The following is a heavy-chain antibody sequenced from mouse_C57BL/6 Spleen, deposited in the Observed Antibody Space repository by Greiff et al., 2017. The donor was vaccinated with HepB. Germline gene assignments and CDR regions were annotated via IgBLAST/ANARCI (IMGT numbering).Heavy chain of an antibody. J-gene: IGHJ2*01. CDR2: IDPETGGT. CDR3: TINSFDD. CDR1: GYTFTDYE. Sequence: VQLQQSGAELVRPGASVTLSCKASGYTFTDYEMHWVKQTPVHGLEWIGAIDPETGGTAYNQKFKGKAILTADKSSSTAYMELRSLTSEDADVYYGTINSFDDWGQGTTLTVSS. V-gene: IGHV1-15*01.